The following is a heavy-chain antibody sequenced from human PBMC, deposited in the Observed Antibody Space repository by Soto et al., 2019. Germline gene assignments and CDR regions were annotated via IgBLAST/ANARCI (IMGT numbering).Heavy chain of an antibody. V-gene: IGHV4-4*02. D-gene: IGHD2-15*01. CDR3: ARGARSGSSSYNWFDP. Sequence: SETLSLTCALSGGSISTSNWWSWVRQPPGKGLEWIGEIYHSGSTNYNPSLKRRVTISVDKSKNQFCLKLSSVTAADTAASYCARGARSGSSSYNWFDPWGQGTLVTVSS. J-gene: IGHJ5*02. CDR2: IYHSGST. CDR1: GGSISTSNW.